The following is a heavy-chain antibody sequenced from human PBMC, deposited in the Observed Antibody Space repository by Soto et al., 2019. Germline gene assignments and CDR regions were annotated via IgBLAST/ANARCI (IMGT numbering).Heavy chain of an antibody. V-gene: IGHV3-33*01. Sequence: PGGSLRLSCAASGFTFSSYGMHWVRQAPGKGLEWVAVIWYDGSNKYYADSVKGRFTISRDNSKNTLYLQMNSLRAEDTAVYYCARGPYSSSWYGWFDPWGQGTLVTVS. D-gene: IGHD6-13*01. CDR1: GFTFSSYG. CDR2: IWYDGSNK. J-gene: IGHJ5*02. CDR3: ARGPYSSSWYGWFDP.